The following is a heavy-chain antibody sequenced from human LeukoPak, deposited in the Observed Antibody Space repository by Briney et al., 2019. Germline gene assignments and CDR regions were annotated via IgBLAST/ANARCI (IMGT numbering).Heavy chain of an antibody. CDR3: AKFRGDFWSGYWAPFDY. Sequence: GGSLRLSCAASGFTFSSYAMSWVRQAPGKGLEWVSAISGSGGSTYYADSVKGRFTISRDNSKNTLYLQMNSLRAEDTAVYYCAKFRGDFWSGYWAPFDYWGQGTLVTVSS. CDR1: GFTFSSYA. V-gene: IGHV3-23*01. D-gene: IGHD3-3*01. CDR2: ISGSGGST. J-gene: IGHJ4*02.